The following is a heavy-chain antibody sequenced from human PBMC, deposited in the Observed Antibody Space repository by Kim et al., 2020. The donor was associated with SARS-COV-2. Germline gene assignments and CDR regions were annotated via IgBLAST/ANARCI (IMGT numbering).Heavy chain of an antibody. CDR1: GGSISSSSYY. V-gene: IGHV4-39*07. CDR3: ARGLADIVVVPAAALRGYSSNHWFDP. CDR2: IYYSGST. Sequence: SETLSLTCTVSGGSISSSSYYWGWIRQPPGKGLEWIGSIYYSGSTYYNPSLKSRVTISVDTSKNQFSLKLSSVTAADTAVYYCARGLADIVVVPAAALRGYSSNHWFDPWGQGTLVTVSS. J-gene: IGHJ5*02. D-gene: IGHD2-2*01.